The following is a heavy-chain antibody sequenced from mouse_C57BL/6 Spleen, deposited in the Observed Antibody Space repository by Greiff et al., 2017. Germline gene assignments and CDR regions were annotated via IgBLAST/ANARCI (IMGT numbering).Heavy chain of an antibody. Sequence: VQLHPSGAELMKPGASVKLSCKATGYTFTGYWIEWVKQRPGHGLEWIGEMLPGSGSTNYNEKFKGKATFTADTSSNTAYMQLISLTTEDSAIYYGARSGSYGSRDYAMDYWGQGTSVTVSS. D-gene: IGHD1-1*01. CDR3: ARSGSYGSRDYAMDY. CDR2: MLPGSGST. V-gene: IGHV1-9*01. CDR1: GYTFTGYW. J-gene: IGHJ4*01.